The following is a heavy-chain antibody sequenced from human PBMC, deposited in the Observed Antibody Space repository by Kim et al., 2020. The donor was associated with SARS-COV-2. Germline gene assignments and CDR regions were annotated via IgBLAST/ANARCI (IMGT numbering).Heavy chain of an antibody. J-gene: IGHJ6*02. CDR3: ARGRGGGYYYGMDV. Sequence: ADSGKGRFTISRDNSKNTLYLQMNSLGAEDTAVYYCARGRGGGYYYGMDVWGQGTTVTVSS. V-gene: IGHV3-30*01. D-gene: IGHD3-22*01.